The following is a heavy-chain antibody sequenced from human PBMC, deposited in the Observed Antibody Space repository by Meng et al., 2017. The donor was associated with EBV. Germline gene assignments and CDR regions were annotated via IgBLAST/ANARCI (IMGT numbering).Heavy chain of an antibody. Sequence: QVLLVEAGGGVVQPGRSLRLSCAASEFSFSNYVMHWVRQAPGKGLEWVAVISYDGSKKYYADSVKGRFTISRDNSKNTLYLQMSSLRPEDTAVYYCARDLGITGTVLGYWGQGTLVTVAS. D-gene: IGHD1-20*01. J-gene: IGHJ4*02. V-gene: IGHV3-30-3*01. CDR1: EFSFSNYV. CDR3: ARDLGITGTVLGY. CDR2: ISYDGSKK.